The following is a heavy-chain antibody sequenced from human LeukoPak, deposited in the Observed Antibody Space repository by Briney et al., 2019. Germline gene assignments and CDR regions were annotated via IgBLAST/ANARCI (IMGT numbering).Heavy chain of an antibody. CDR1: GHTFTSYA. CDR3: ARDYYGSARNFDY. J-gene: IGHJ4*02. Sequence: ASVKVSCKASGHTFTSYAISWVRQAPGQGLEWMGWISGYSGNTNYAQKLQGRVTMATDTSTSTAYMELRSLRSDDTAVYYCARDYYGSARNFDYWGQGTLVTVSS. D-gene: IGHD3-10*01. V-gene: IGHV1-18*01. CDR2: ISGYSGNT.